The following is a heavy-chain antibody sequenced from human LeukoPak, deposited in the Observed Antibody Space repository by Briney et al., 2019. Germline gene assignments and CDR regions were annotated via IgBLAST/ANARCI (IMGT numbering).Heavy chain of an antibody. CDR1: GGTFSSYA. CDR3: ARVRLLWFGELLSGHYGMDV. V-gene: IGHV1-69*13. J-gene: IGHJ6*02. Sequence: GASVKVSCKASGGTFSSYAISWVRQAPGQGLEWMGGIIPIFGTANYAQKFQGRVTITADESTSTAYMELSSLRSEDTAVYYCARVRLLWFGELLSGHYGMDVWGQGTTVTVSS. CDR2: IIPIFGTA. D-gene: IGHD3-10*01.